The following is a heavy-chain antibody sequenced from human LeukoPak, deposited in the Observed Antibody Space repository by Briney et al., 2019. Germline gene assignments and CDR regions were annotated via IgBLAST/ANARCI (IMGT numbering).Heavy chain of an antibody. CDR2: ISSDDTTM. V-gene: IGHV3-48*02. J-gene: IGHJ2*01. D-gene: IGHD1-26*01. CDR1: GFTFSSYS. CDR3: ARDMWAPKWYFDL. Sequence: GGSLRLSCVASGFTFSSYSMNWVRQPPGKGPEWVSYISSDDTTMYYADSVKGRFTISRDNAKNSLYLQMNSLRDEDTAVYYCARDMWAPKWYFDLWGRGTLVTVSS.